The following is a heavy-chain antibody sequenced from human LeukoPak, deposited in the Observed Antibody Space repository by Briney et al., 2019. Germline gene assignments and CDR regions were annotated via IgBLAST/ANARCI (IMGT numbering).Heavy chain of an antibody. Sequence: APVKVSCKASGGTFRSYAISWVRQAPGQGLEWLGGVISIAPTANYAQKFQDRVTMNMDEYTTTAFMELRSLRSDDTAVYYCARGRVSGTTLVTWFDTWGQGTLVTVSS. D-gene: IGHD5-18*01. J-gene: IGHJ5*02. V-gene: IGHV1-69*05. CDR1: GGTFRSYA. CDR2: VISIAPTA. CDR3: ARGRVSGTTLVTWFDT.